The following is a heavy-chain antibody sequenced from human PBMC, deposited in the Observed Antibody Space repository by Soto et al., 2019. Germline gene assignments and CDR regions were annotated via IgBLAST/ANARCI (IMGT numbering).Heavy chain of an antibody. Sequence: QVQLQESGPGLVKPSETLSLTCTVSGGSISSYYWSWIRQPPGKGLEWIGYIYYSGSTNYNPSLKSRVNISVDTSKNQFSLKLSSVTAADTDVYYCARVWGGAFDIWGQGTMVTVSS. V-gene: IGHV4-59*01. CDR1: GGSISSYY. CDR2: IYYSGST. J-gene: IGHJ3*02. D-gene: IGHD3-10*01. CDR3: ARVWGGAFDI.